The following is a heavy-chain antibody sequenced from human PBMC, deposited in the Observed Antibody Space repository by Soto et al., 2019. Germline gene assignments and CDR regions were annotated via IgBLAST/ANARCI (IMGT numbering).Heavy chain of an antibody. V-gene: IGHV1-69*02. D-gene: IGHD2-15*01. Sequence: SVKVSCKASGGTFSSYTISLVRQAPGQGLEWMGRIIPILGIANYAQKFQGRVTITADKSTSTAYMELSSLRSEDTAVYYCASQYCSGGSCYFDYWGQGTLVTVSS. CDR2: IIPILGIA. J-gene: IGHJ4*02. CDR3: ASQYCSGGSCYFDY. CDR1: GGTFSSYT.